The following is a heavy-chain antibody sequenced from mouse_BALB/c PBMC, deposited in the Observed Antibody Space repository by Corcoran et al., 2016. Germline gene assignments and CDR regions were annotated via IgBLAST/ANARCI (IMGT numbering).Heavy chain of an antibody. V-gene: IGHV1-7*01. CDR2: ISPSAVYA. Sequence: QVQLQQYGAELAKPAASLKMSCKASCYTFTTYWLHWVKQRPGQGLEWYGYISPSAVYAECIQKFKDKATMTADKSYSTVYMQLSSLTAEDSAVYYCVRSPIWTCDYWGQGPTLTVSS. CDR3: VRSPIWTCDY. CDR1: CYTFTTYW. J-gene: IGHJ2*01. D-gene: IGHD3-3*01.